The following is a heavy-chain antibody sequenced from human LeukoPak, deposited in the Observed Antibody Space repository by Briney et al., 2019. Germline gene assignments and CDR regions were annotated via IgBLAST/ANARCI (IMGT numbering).Heavy chain of an antibody. J-gene: IGHJ5*02. CDR1: GFTFSSYG. V-gene: IGHV3-30*18. D-gene: IGHD2/OR15-2a*01. CDR2: ISYDGDEK. Sequence: GTSLRLSCAASGFTFSSYGMNWVRQAPGKGLEWVTLISYDGDEKYYVDSVKGRFTISRDNSKNTLYLQMNSLRAEDTAIYYCAKKHSTGLDPWGQGTLVTVSS. CDR3: AKKHSTGLDP.